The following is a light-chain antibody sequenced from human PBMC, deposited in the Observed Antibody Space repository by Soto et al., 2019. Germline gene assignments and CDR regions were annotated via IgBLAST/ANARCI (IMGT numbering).Light chain of an antibody. V-gene: IGKV3-15*01. CDR1: QSISDT. CDR3: QQYNNWPWT. Sequence: EIVITQSPATLSVSPGGRATLSCRASQSISDTLAWYQQKPGQAPRLLIYGASTRAPGFPARFSGSGSGTDFTLTISSLQSEDFAAYYCQQYNNWPWTFGQGTKVEIK. CDR2: GAS. J-gene: IGKJ1*01.